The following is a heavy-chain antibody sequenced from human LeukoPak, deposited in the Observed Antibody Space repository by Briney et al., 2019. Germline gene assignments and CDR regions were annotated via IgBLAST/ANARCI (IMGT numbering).Heavy chain of an antibody. D-gene: IGHD6-13*01. Sequence: ASVKVSCKASGYTFTGYYMHWVRQAPGQGLEWMGWINPNSGGTNYAQKFQGRVTMTRDTSISTAYMELSRLRSDDTAVYYCARDPGDSSSWYPDYYYYYMDVWGKGTTVTVSS. CDR3: ARDPGDSSSWYPDYYYYYMDV. CDR2: INPNSGGT. V-gene: IGHV1-2*02. CDR1: GYTFTGYY. J-gene: IGHJ6*03.